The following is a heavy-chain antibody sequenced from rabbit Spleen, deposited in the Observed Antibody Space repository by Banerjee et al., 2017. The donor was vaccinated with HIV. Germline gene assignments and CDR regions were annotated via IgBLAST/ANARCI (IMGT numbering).Heavy chain of an antibody. CDR1: GFSFSSSYY. Sequence: QSLEESGGGLVQPEGSLTLTCTASGFSFSSSYYMCWVRQAPGKGLEWIACIYAGSSGTTYCESWAKGRFPISKPSSTTVTLQMTSLTAADTATYFCARDTGSSFSTYGMDRWGPGPLGTVS. V-gene: IGHV1S40*01. CDR2: IYAGSSGTT. D-gene: IGHD8-1*01. CDR3: ARDTGSSFSTYGMDR. J-gene: IGHJ6*01.